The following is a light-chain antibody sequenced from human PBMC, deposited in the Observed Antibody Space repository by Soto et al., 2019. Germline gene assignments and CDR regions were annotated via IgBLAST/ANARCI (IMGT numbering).Light chain of an antibody. CDR2: DVR. Sequence: QSVLTQPASVSGSPGQSITISCTGTSRDVGGYNYVSWYQQHPGKAPKLMIYDVRNRPSGVSNRFSGSKSVNTASLTISGLQADDEADYYCSSSTTISTYVFGTGTKLTVL. CDR3: SSSTTISTYV. J-gene: IGLJ1*01. V-gene: IGLV2-14*01. CDR1: SRDVGGYNY.